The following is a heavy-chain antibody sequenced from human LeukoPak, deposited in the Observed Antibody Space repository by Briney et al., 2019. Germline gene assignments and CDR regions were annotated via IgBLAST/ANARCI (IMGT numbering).Heavy chain of an antibody. V-gene: IGHV3-74*01. CDR1: GFTFSNYG. CDR3: ARATAGDLGY. J-gene: IGHJ4*02. Sequence: GGTLRLSCAASGFTFSNYGMNWVRQAPGKGLVWVSRINSDGSSIGYADSVKGRFTTSRDNAKNTLYLQMNSLRVEDTAVYYCARATAGDLGYWGQGTLVTVSS. D-gene: IGHD2-8*02. CDR2: INSDGSSI.